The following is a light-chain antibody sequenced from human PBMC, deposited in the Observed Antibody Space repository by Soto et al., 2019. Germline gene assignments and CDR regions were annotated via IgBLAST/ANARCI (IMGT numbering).Light chain of an antibody. CDR3: MQSLQSPWT. CDR2: LGA. V-gene: IGKV2-28*01. Sequence: DIVMTQSPLSLPVTPGEPASISCRSSQSLLHSNGYNYLDWYLQKPGQSPQLLIYLGATRAPGVPDRFSGSGSGTDFTLKISRVEAEDVGVYYCMQSLQSPWTFGQGNKVDI. J-gene: IGKJ1*01. CDR1: QSLLHSNGYNY.